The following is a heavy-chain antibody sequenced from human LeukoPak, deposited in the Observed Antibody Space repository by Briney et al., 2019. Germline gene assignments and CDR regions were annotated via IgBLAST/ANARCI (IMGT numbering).Heavy chain of an antibody. Sequence: GGSLRLSCVGSGFTSIAYALTWARQAPGKGLEWVSGISGGGVTTYYADSVKGRFTISRDNSKNTLYLQMNSLRADDTAIYYCARNQQLGGHSYYYYGMDVWGQGTTVTASS. J-gene: IGHJ6*02. CDR3: ARNQQLGGHSYYYYGMDV. D-gene: IGHD3-16*01. CDR2: ISGGGVTT. V-gene: IGHV3-23*01. CDR1: GFTSIAYA.